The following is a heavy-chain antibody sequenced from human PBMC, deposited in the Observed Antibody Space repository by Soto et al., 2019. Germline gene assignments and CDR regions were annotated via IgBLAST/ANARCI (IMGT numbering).Heavy chain of an antibody. CDR1: GGSISSSSYH. CDR2: IDYSGTT. CDR3: ARSISVAMDF. J-gene: IGHJ4*02. V-gene: IGHV4-39*01. Sequence: QLQLQESGPGLVKPSETLSLTCTVSGGSISSSSYHWGWLRQPPGKGLEWIGSIDYSGTTYYNPSRKSRVTISVDTSKNQFSLKLSSVTAADTAVYDCARSISVAMDFWGQGTLVTVSS. D-gene: IGHD6-19*01.